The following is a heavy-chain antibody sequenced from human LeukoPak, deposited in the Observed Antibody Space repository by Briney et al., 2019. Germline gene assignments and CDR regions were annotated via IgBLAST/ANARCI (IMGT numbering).Heavy chain of an antibody. V-gene: IGHV4-39*07. CDR2: IYYSGST. D-gene: IGHD6-13*01. J-gene: IGHJ6*03. CDR3: AREPFPGSSWAYENYYYYYMDV. CDR1: DGSISSSSYY. Sequence: SETLSRTCTVSDGSISSSSYYWGWIRQPPGKGLEWIGSIYYSGSTYYNPSLKSRVTISVDTSKNHFSLNLSSVTAADTAVYYCAREPFPGSSWAYENYYYYYMDVWGKGTTVTISS.